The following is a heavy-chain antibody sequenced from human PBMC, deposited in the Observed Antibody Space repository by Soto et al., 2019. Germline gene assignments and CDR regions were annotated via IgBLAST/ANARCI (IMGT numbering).Heavy chain of an antibody. CDR2: IKSKTDGGTT. V-gene: IGHV3-15*01. Sequence: GSLRLSCAASGFTFSNAWMSWVCQAPGKGLEWVGRIKSKTDGGTTDYAAPVKGRFTIPRDDSKNTLYLQMNSLKTEDTAVYYCTSRKPYYYDSSGNHYWGQGTLVTVSS. CDR3: TSRKPYYYDSSGNHY. CDR1: GFTFSNAW. J-gene: IGHJ4*02. D-gene: IGHD3-22*01.